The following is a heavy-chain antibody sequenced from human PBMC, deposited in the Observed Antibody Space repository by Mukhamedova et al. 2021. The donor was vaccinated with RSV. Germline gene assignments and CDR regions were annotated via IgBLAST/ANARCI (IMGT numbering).Heavy chain of an antibody. CDR3: ARDRSTRWVLDNYFDL. D-gene: IGHD1-26*01. J-gene: IGHJ2*01. Sequence: GSAGDTYYPDSLRGRFTISRENAKNSLFLQMNSLRAEDTAVYYCARDRSTRWVLDNYFDLWGRFSLVTVSS. CDR2: GSAGDT. V-gene: IGHV3-13*01.